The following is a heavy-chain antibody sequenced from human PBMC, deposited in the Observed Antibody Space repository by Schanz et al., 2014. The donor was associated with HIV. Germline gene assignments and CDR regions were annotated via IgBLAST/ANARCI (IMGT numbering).Heavy chain of an antibody. CDR3: ARTHYSVVSSRAMDV. CDR2: IKTSGGTT. CDR1: GGTFISYA. Sequence: QVHLVQSGAEVKKPGSSVRVSCKASGGTFISYAVSWVRQAPGQGLEWMGMIKTSGGTTTYAQKFQGRVTLTRGTTATTVYMELSSLKSEDTAVYYCARTHYSVVSSRAMDVWGQGTTVTVSS. J-gene: IGHJ6*02. V-gene: IGHV1-46*01. D-gene: IGHD2-15*01.